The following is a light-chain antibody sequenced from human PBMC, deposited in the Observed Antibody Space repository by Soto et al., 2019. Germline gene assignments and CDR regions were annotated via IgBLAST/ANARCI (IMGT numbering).Light chain of an antibody. Sequence: QSVLTQPPSASGTPGQRVTISCSGGSSNIISNTVNWYQHLPGAAPKLLMYAYSQRPSGIPDRFSGSKSGASASLAISGLQSEDEADYYCAAWDDSLNGYVFGTGTKV. CDR2: AYS. CDR3: AAWDDSLNGYV. J-gene: IGLJ1*01. CDR1: SSNIISNT. V-gene: IGLV1-44*01.